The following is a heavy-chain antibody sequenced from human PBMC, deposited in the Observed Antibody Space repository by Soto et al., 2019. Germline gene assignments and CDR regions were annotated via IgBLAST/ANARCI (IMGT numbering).Heavy chain of an antibody. D-gene: IGHD3-22*01. J-gene: IGHJ4*02. CDR2: INPSGGST. Sequence: GPSVKFSCKASGYTFTCYYMHWVRQAPGQGLEWMGIINPSGGSTSYAQKFQGRVTMTRDTSTSTVYMELSSLRSEDTAVYYCARVIRSGYYFDYWGQGTLVTVSS. CDR3: ARVIRSGYYFDY. V-gene: IGHV1-46*01. CDR1: GYTFTCYY.